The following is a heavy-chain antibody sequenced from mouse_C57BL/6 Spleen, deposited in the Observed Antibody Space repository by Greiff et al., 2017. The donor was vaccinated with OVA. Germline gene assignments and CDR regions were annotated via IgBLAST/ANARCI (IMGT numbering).Heavy chain of an antibody. Sequence: QVQLQQPGAELARPGASVKMSCKASGYTFTSYTMHWVKQRPGQGLEWIGYINPSSGYTKYNQKFKDKATLTADKSSSTAYMQLSSLTSEDSAVYYCARSGNYYGSSLSWYFDVWGTGTTVTVSS. J-gene: IGHJ1*03. CDR1: GYTFTSYT. D-gene: IGHD1-1*01. V-gene: IGHV1-4*01. CDR2: INPSSGYT. CDR3: ARSGNYYGSSLSWYFDV.